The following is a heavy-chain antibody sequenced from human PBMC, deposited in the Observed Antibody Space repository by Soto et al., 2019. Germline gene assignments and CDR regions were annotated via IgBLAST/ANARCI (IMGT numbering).Heavy chain of an antibody. CDR1: GFTFSSYA. CDR2: LSGSGGST. V-gene: IGHV3-23*01. D-gene: IGHD3-22*01. CDR3: AKDDSSGYLYDAFDI. Sequence: GGSLRLSCAASGFTFSSYAMSWVRQAPGKGLEWVSALSGSGGSTYYADSVKGRFTISRDNSKNTLYLQMNSLRAEDTAVYYCAKDDSSGYLYDAFDIWGQGTMVTVSS. J-gene: IGHJ3*02.